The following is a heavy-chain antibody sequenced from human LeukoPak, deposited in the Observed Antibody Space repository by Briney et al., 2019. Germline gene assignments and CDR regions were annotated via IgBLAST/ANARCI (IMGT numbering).Heavy chain of an antibody. V-gene: IGHV4-59*01. Sequence: SETLSLTCTVSGGSISTYYWSWIRQPPGKGLEWIGYIYYSGSTNYNPSLKSRVTISVDTSKNQFSLKLSSVTAADTAVYYCARANTFYCSGGSCYSGWFDPWGQGTLVTVSS. CDR3: ARANTFYCSGGSCYSGWFDP. CDR2: IYYSGST. CDR1: GGSISTYY. J-gene: IGHJ5*02. D-gene: IGHD2-15*01.